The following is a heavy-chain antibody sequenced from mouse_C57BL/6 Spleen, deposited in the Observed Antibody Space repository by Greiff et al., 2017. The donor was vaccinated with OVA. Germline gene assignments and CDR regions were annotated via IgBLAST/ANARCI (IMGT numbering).Heavy chain of an antibody. CDR1: GYTFTSYW. D-gene: IGHD2-1*01. V-gene: IGHV1-55*01. CDR2: IYPGSGST. CDR3: ARDYGNYVPYWYFDV. Sequence: QVQLKESGAELVKPGASVKMSCKASGYTFTSYWITWVKQRPGQGLEWIGDIYPGSGSTNYNEKFKSKATLTVDTSSSTAYMQLSSLTSEDAAVYYCARDYGNYVPYWYFDVWGTGTTVTVSS. J-gene: IGHJ1*03.